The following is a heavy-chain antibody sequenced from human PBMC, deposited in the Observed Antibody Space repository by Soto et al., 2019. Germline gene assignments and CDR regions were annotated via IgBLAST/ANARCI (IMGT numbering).Heavy chain of an antibody. CDR1: GYTFNTYG. J-gene: IGHJ5*02. Sequence: ASVKVSCKTAGYTFNTYGSNWVRQAPGQGLELMGWISAYDGKTTYAEKFQGRVTLTTDTSTSTAYMELRSLRSDDTAIYYCARDPHEFWTSYWFDPWGQGTPVTVSS. D-gene: IGHD3-3*01. CDR2: ISAYDGKT. CDR3: ARDPHEFWTSYWFDP. V-gene: IGHV1-18*01.